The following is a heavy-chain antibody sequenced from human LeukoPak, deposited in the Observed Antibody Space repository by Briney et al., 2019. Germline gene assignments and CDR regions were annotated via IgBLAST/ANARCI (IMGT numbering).Heavy chain of an antibody. CDR3: ARAPGYCSGGSCYLMYFDY. CDR2: IYTSGST. D-gene: IGHD2-15*01. J-gene: IGHJ4*02. Sequence: SETLSLTCTVSGGSISSYYWSWIRQPAGKGLEWIGRIYTSGSTNYNPSLKSRVTMSVDTSKNQFSLKLSSVTAADTAVYYCARAPGYCSGGSCYLMYFDYWGQGTLVTVSS. V-gene: IGHV4-4*07. CDR1: GGSISSYY.